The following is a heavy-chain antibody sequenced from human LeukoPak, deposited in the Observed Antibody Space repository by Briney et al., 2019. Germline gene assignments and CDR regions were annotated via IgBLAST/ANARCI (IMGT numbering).Heavy chain of an antibody. J-gene: IGHJ4*02. CDR1: GYRFTNYW. CDR3: ARHASGDYNPTRYFVY. CDR2: IYPGDSDT. V-gene: IGHV5-51*01. D-gene: IGHD4-17*01. Sequence: GESLKISCKGSGYRFTNYWIGWVRQMPGKGLEWIGIIYPGDSDTRYSPSFQGQVIISADKSIGTAYLQWSSLKASDTAIYYCARHASGDYNPTRYFVYWGQGTLVTVSS.